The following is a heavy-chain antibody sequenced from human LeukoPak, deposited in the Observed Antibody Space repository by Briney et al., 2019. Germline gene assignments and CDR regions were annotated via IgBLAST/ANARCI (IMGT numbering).Heavy chain of an antibody. Sequence: SETLSLTCTVSGGSVSSGSYYWSWIRQPPGKGLEWIGYICYSGSTNYNPSLKSRVTISVDTSKNQFSLKLSSVTAADTAVYYCARVRLDYGSGSYYRSFDYWGQGTLVTVSS. J-gene: IGHJ4*02. CDR3: ARVRLDYGSGSYYRSFDY. V-gene: IGHV4-61*01. CDR1: GGSVSSGSYY. CDR2: ICYSGST. D-gene: IGHD3-10*01.